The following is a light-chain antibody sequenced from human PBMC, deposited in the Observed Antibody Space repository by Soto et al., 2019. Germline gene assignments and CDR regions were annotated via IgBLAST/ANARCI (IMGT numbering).Light chain of an antibody. Sequence: QSALTQPASVSGSPGQSITISCTGTSSDVGGYKYVSWYQQHPDKAPKLIIFEVSNRPSGISNRFSGSKSGNTASLTISGLQAEDEADYYCSSYTSSSTLVFGTGTKLTVL. CDR2: EVS. CDR3: SSYTSSSTLV. J-gene: IGLJ1*01. CDR1: SSDVGGYKY. V-gene: IGLV2-14*01.